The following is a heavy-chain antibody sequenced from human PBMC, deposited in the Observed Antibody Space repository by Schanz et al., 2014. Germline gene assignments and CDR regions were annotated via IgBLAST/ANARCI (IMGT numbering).Heavy chain of an antibody. Sequence: QVQLVESGGGVVQRGGSLRLSCAASGFIFSNYGMHWVRQAPGKGLEWVAVISYHGSERYYADSVKGRFTISRDNSKNTLYLQMNSLRTGDTAVYFCAKSYDTSGYSGFDYWGQGTLVTVSS. CDR2: ISYHGSER. CDR1: GFIFSNYG. V-gene: IGHV3-30*18. D-gene: IGHD3-22*01. J-gene: IGHJ4*02. CDR3: AKSYDTSGYSGFDY.